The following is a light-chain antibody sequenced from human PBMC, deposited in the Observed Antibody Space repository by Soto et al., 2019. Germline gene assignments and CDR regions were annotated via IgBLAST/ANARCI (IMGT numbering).Light chain of an antibody. CDR3: QQYNKWPYT. Sequence: EIVMTQSPATQAVSPGVSDTLSCRASQHVSSNLAWYRQNPGQAPTLLIYRASTRATGIPATVSRSGSGTEFTLTLSSLQSEDFAVYYCQQYNKWPYTFGQGTKLEI. V-gene: IGKV3-15*01. CDR2: RAS. J-gene: IGKJ2*01. CDR1: QHVSSN.